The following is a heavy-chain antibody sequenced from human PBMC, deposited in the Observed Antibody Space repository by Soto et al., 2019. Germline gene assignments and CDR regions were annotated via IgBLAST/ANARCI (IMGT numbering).Heavy chain of an antibody. CDR3: ARSSGGIADVDY. J-gene: IGHJ4*02. D-gene: IGHD2-15*01. CDR1: GYTFTDYF. CDR2: INPNSGGT. Sequence: QVQLVQSGAEVKTPGASVKVSCKTSGYTFTDYFTHWVRQAPGQGLEWMGWINPNSGGTNFAQKFQGRVTLTRDTSTSTVYMELSSLRSEDTAVYYCARSSGGIADVDYWGQGTMVTVSS. V-gene: IGHV1-2*02.